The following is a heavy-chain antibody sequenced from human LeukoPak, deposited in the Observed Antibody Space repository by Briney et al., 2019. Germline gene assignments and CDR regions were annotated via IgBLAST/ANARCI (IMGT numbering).Heavy chain of an antibody. J-gene: IGHJ6*02. CDR3: ARGGGWLFGDYYGMDV. CDR1: GFTFSSYG. Sequence: GRSLRLSCAASGFTFSSYGMHWVRQAPGKGLEWVAVIWYDGGNKYYADSVKGRFTISRDNSKNTLYLQMNSLRAEDTAVYYCARGGGWLFGDYYGMDVWGQGTTVTVSS. D-gene: IGHD3-22*01. V-gene: IGHV3-33*01. CDR2: IWYDGGNK.